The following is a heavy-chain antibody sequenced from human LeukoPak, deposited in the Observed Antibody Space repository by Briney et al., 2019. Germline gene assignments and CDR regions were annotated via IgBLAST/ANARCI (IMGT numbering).Heavy chain of an antibody. J-gene: IGHJ5*02. CDR3: ARGLYTTTWCDH. CDR1: GYTFTDYY. V-gene: IGHV1-2*02. CDR2: IKPNSGGT. D-gene: IGHD2-2*02. Sequence: ASVKVSCKASGYTFTDYYMHWVRQAPGQGLEWMGWIKPNSGGTNYAQKFQGRVTMTRDTSISTAYMELSRLRSDDTALYYCARGLYTTTWCDHWGQGTLVTVS.